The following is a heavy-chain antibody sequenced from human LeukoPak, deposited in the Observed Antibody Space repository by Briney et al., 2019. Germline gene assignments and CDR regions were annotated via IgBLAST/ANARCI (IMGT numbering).Heavy chain of an antibody. Sequence: GASVKVSCKASGYTFTSYDINWVRQATGQGLEWMGWMNPNSGNTGYAQKFQGRVTMTRNTSISTAYMELSSLRSEDTAVYYCARVYYGDYGFDYWGQGTLVTVSS. CDR2: MNPNSGNT. CDR3: ARVYYGDYGFDY. D-gene: IGHD4-17*01. J-gene: IGHJ4*02. CDR1: GYTFTSYD. V-gene: IGHV1-8*01.